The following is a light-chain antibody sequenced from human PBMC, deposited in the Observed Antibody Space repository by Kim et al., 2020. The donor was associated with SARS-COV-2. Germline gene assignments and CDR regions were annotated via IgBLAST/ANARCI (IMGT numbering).Light chain of an antibody. CDR1: QDISNH. CDR3: QKYINVPWT. V-gene: IGKV1-27*01. J-gene: IGKJ1*01. CDR2: AAS. Sequence: DIQMTQSPSSLSASVGDRVTITCRASQDISNHLAWYQQKPGKAPKLLIFAASALHSGVPSRFSGSGSGTDFTLTISSLQPEDVATYYCQKYINVPWTFGQGTKVDIK.